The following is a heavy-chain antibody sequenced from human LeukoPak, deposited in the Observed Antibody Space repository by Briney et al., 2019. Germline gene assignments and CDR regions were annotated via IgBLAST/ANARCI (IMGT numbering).Heavy chain of an antibody. CDR3: ATGAYCGGDCFDAFDI. V-gene: IGHV4-59*01. Sequence: PSETLSLTCTVSGGSISSYYWSWIRQPPGKGLEWIGYIYYSGSTNYNPSLKSRVTISVDTSKNQFSLKLSSVTAADTAVYYCATGAYCGGDCFDAFDIWGQGTMVTISS. CDR1: GGSISSYY. CDR2: IYYSGST. J-gene: IGHJ3*02. D-gene: IGHD2-21*01.